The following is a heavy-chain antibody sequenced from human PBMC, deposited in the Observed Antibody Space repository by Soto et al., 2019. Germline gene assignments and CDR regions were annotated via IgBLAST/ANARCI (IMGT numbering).Heavy chain of an antibody. D-gene: IGHD6-6*01. J-gene: IGHJ4*02. CDR3: AGQIYSSSGYYFDY. V-gene: IGHV4-39*01. CDR2: VYYIGNT. CDR1: GGSISGSPSY. Sequence: SETLSLTCTVSGGSISGSPSYWGWIRQPPGKGLEWIGSVYYIGNTYYSPSLKTRVTISVDTSKNQFSLKLTSVTAADTALYYCAGQIYSSSGYYFDYWGQGTLVTV.